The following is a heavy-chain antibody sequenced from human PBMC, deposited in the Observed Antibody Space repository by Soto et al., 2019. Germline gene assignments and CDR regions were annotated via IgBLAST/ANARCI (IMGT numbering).Heavy chain of an antibody. V-gene: IGHV3-30*04. Sequence: GSLRLSCAASGFTFSFYAMHWVRQAPGKGLEWVAVISYNGRNKHYVDSVKGRFTISRDNSQDTLYLQMDSLRPDDTAVYYCARQAKIGDRSQFYFDSWGQGTLVTVSS. J-gene: IGHJ4*02. CDR2: ISYNGRNK. D-gene: IGHD3-16*01. CDR3: ARQAKIGDRSQFYFDS. CDR1: GFTFSFYA.